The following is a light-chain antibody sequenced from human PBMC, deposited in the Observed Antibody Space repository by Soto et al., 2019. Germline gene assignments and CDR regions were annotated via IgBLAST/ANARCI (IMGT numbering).Light chain of an antibody. Sequence: PSKVSGSGKESVTITCRASQNIRNWLAWYQQKPGKAPNPLIYDASSLKSGVPARFSGSGSGTEFTLSISSLQPDDFAPYNCHQDKTYSTFGEGTRLEIK. CDR3: HQDKTYST. CDR1: QNIRNW. V-gene: IGKV1-5*01. J-gene: IGKJ5*01. CDR2: DAS.